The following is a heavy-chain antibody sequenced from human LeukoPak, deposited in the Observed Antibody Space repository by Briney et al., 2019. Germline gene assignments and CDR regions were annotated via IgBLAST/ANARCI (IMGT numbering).Heavy chain of an antibody. D-gene: IGHD3-22*01. J-gene: IGHJ4*02. CDR3: AVGDYYYDTRFDY. CDR1: NYTFTSYG. V-gene: IGHV1-18*03. CDR2: ISAYNGNT. Sequence: ASVKVSCKASNYTFTSYGISWVRQAPGQGLEWMGWISAYNGNTNYAQRLQGRVTMTTDTSTSTAYMELRSLRSEDMAVYYCAVGDYYYDTRFDYWGQGTLVTVSS.